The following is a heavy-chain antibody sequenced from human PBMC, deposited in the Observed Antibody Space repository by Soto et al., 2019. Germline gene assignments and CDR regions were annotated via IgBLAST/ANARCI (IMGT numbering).Heavy chain of an antibody. V-gene: IGHV1-2*02. D-gene: IGHD3-22*01. CDR3: ARDNGQRDYYDSSLDAFDI. J-gene: IGHJ3*02. Sequence: ASVKVSCKASGYTFTGYYMHWVRQAPGQGLEWMGWINPNSGGTNYAQKFQGRVTMTRDTSISTAYMELSSLRSEDTAVYYCARDNGQRDYYDSSLDAFDIWGQGTMVTVSS. CDR1: GYTFTGYY. CDR2: INPNSGGT.